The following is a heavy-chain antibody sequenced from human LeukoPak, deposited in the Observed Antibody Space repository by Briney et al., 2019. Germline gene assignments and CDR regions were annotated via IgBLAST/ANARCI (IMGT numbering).Heavy chain of an antibody. CDR2: ISYDGSNK. CDR3: ASYDYRGTGGAFDI. Sequence: GGSLRLSCAASGFTFSSYAMHWVRQAPGKGLEWVAVISYDGSNKYYADSVKGRFTISRDNSKNTLYLQMNSLRAEDTAMYYCASYDYRGTGGAFDIWGQGTVVTVSS. V-gene: IGHV3-30*04. J-gene: IGHJ3*02. CDR1: GFTFSSYA. D-gene: IGHD4-11*01.